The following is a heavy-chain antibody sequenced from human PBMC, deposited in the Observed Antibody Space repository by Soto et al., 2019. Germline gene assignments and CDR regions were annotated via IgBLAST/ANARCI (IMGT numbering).Heavy chain of an antibody. Sequence: VQLQESGTGLVKPSGTLSLTSAVSAGSVTSSIFWNWVRQHPGHRLVWTGEIYHSGSNNCNPSLKSRVTISVDKYKNQFSLKLSSVTAADTAVYYCARDRCSGGSCYSGREWRYFDYWGQGTLVTVSS. D-gene: IGHD2-15*01. J-gene: IGHJ4*02. CDR2: IYHSGSN. V-gene: IGHV4-4*02. CDR3: ARDRCSGGSCYSGREWRYFDY. CDR1: AGSVTSSIF.